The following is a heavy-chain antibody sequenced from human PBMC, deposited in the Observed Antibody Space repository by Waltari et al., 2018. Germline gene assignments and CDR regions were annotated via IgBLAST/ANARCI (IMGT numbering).Heavy chain of an antibody. J-gene: IGHJ4*02. Sequence: QVQLVQSGAEVKQPESSVKVSCKASGGTFSSYAISWVRQAPGQGLEWMGGIIPICGTANYAQKFQGRVTITGDESRSTAYMEWSSLRSEDTAGYYCVKGYSGYDNYLDYWGQGTLVTVSS. CDR2: IIPICGTA. D-gene: IGHD5-12*01. V-gene: IGHV1-69*01. CDR3: VKGYSGYDNYLDY. CDR1: GGTFSSYA.